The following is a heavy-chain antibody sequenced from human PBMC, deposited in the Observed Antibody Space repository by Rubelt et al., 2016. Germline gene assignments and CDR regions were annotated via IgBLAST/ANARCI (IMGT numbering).Heavy chain of an antibody. J-gene: IGHJ4*02. Sequence: EVQLVESGGGLIQPGGSLRLSCAASGFTVSSNYMSWVRQAPGKGLEWVSVIYSGGTTYYADSVKGRFTISRDNYNNRVFLQRNSLRAEDTGFYCCARYSSSSGGFDYWGQGTLVTVSS. CDR3: ARYSSSSGGFDY. D-gene: IGHD6-6*01. CDR1: GFTVSSNY. CDR2: IYSGGTT. V-gene: IGHV3-53*01.